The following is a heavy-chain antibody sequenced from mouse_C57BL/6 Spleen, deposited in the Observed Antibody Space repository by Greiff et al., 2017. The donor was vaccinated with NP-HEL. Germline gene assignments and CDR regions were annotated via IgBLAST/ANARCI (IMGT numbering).Heavy chain of an antibody. Sequence: VQLQESGAELVKPGASVKLSCKASGYTFTEYTIHWVKQRSGQGLEWIGWFYPGSGSIKYNEKFKDKATLTADKSSSTVYMELSRLTSEDSAVYFCARHEDWITTVVPPYAMDYWGQGTSVTVSS. V-gene: IGHV1-62-2*01. D-gene: IGHD1-1*01. CDR1: GYTFTEYT. J-gene: IGHJ4*01. CDR2: FYPGSGSI. CDR3: ARHEDWITTVVPPYAMDY.